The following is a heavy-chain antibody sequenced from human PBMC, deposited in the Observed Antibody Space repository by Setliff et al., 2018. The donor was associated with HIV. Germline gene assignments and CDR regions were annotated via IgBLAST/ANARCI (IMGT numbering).Heavy chain of an antibody. CDR3: ARGRMATVLIRNWIDP. CDR2: IHYSGST. Sequence: SETLSLTCTVYGGFIKNSNYYWGWIRQPPGKGLEWIGNIHYSGSTNYNPSLKSRVTISIDTSKNQFSLKLSSVTAADTAMYYCARGRMATVLIRNWIDPWGQGSLVTVSS. J-gene: IGHJ5*02. CDR1: GGFIKNSNYY. D-gene: IGHD4-4*01. V-gene: IGHV4-39*07.